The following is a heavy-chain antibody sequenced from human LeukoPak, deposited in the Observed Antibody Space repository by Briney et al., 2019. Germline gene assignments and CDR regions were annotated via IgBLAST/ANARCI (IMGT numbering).Heavy chain of an antibody. CDR1: GYSFTTYW. D-gene: IGHD2-2*01. CDR3: ARRQGCSSTSCPPDY. J-gene: IGHJ4*02. Sequence: GESLEISCRGSGYSFTTYWIGWVPQLPGKGLELMGIFYPGDSDTRYTPSFQGQVTLSADKSINTAYLKWSSLKASDTAMYYCARRQGCSSTSCPPDYWGQGTLVTVSP. V-gene: IGHV5-51*01. CDR2: FYPGDSDT.